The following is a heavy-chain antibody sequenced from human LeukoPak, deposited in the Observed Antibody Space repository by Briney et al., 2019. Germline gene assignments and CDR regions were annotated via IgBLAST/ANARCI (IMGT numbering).Heavy chain of an antibody. V-gene: IGHV3-23*01. Sequence: GGTLRLSCAASGLTFSSYGMSWVRQAPGKGLEWVSAISGSGGSTYYADSVKGRFTISRDNSKNTLYLQMNSLRAEDTAVYYCAKDREDIVVVVAATLKMDFDYWGQGTLVTVSS. D-gene: IGHD2-15*01. CDR3: AKDREDIVVVVAATLKMDFDY. CDR2: ISGSGGST. J-gene: IGHJ4*02. CDR1: GLTFSSYG.